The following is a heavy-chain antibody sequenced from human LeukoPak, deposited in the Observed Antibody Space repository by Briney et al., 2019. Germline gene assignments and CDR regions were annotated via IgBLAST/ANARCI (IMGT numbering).Heavy chain of an antibody. V-gene: IGHV3-23*01. CDR2: ISGSGGST. J-gene: IGHJ6*03. CDR3: ARAAGYYYYMDV. CDR1: GFTFSSYA. Sequence: GGSLRLSCAASGFTFSSYAMSWVRQAPGKGLEWVSAISGSGGSTYYADSVKGRFTISRDNSKDTLYLQMNSLRAEDTAVYYCARAAGYYYYMDVWGKGTTVTVSS.